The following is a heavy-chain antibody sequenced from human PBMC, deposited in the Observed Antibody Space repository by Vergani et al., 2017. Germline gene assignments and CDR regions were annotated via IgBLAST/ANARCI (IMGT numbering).Heavy chain of an antibody. V-gene: IGHV1-18*01. D-gene: IGHD3-10*01. CDR1: GYDFTNYG. CDR3: ARGQSGSYYRYFEH. CDR2: ISAYNGNT. J-gene: IGHJ1*01. Sequence: QVQLVQSGPEVKKPGASVKVSCKASGYDFTNYGLGWVRQDPGQGLEWMGWISAYNGNTKYAQKFQGRVSVTTDTSTTTVYMELRRLTSDDTAVYYCARGQSGSYYRYFEHWGQGTLVIVSS.